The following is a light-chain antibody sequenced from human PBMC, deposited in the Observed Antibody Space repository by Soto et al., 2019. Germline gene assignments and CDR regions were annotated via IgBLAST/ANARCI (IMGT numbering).Light chain of an antibody. Sequence: ALTQPASVSGSPGQSITISCTGTSSDVGDYDFVSWYQQHPGKAPKLMIYEVSNRPSGVSNRFSGSKSGNTASLTISGLQAEDEAEYYCSSYTSSSTLRVFGSGTKVTVL. CDR3: SSYTSSSTLRV. CDR1: SSDVGDYDF. J-gene: IGLJ1*01. CDR2: EVS. V-gene: IGLV2-14*01.